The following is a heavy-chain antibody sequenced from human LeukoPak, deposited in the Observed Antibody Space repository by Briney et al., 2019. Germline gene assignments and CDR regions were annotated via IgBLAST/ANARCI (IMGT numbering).Heavy chain of an antibody. V-gene: IGHV4-61*02. CDR1: GGSISSGSYY. Sequence: KPSETLSLTCTVSGGSISSGSYYWSCIRQPAGKGLECIGRIYTSGSTNYNPSLKSRVTISVDTSKNQFSLKLSSVTAADTAVYYCARTKLRLFDYWGQGTLVTVSS. CDR3: ARTKLRLFDY. D-gene: IGHD2-8*01. J-gene: IGHJ4*02. CDR2: IYTSGST.